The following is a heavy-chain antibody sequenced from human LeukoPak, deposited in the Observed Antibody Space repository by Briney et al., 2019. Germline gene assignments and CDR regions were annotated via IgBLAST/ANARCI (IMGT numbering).Heavy chain of an antibody. J-gene: IGHJ6*03. V-gene: IGHV4-59*01. Sequence: SETLSLTCTVSGGSIGSYYWSWIRQPPGKGLEWIGYIYYSGSAHYNPSLKSRVTISVDTSKNQFSLKLSSVTAADTAVYYCARTDESGYSYRYFGYYYMDVWGKGTTVTVSS. CDR3: ARTDESGYSYRYFGYYYMDV. CDR1: GGSIGSYY. CDR2: IYYSGSA. D-gene: IGHD5-18*01.